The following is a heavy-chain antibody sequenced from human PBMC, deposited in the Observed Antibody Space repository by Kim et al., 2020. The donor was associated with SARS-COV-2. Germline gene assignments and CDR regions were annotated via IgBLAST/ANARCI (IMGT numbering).Heavy chain of an antibody. J-gene: IGHJ4*02. V-gene: IGHV3-30-3*01. D-gene: IGHD3-10*01. CDR2: ISYDGSNK. CDR1: GFTFSSYA. Sequence: GGSLRLSCAASGFTFSSYAMHWVRQAPGKALEWVAVISYDGSNKYYADSVKGRFTISRDNSKNTLYLQMNSLRAEDTAVYYCARWGGYYYGSGRSYWGQGTLVTVSS. CDR3: ARWGGYYYGSGRSY.